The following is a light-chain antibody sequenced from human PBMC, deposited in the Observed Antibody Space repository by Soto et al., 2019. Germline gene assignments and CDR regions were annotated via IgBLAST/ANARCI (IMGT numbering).Light chain of an antibody. CDR1: QSVDNNH. CDR2: GPS. J-gene: IGKJ1*01. V-gene: IGKV3-20*01. CDR3: QQYGSSGT. Sequence: VGTQCPGSWSLSPGKRAPPSPRASQSVDNNHVAWYQQRRGLPPRLLIYGPSNRATGIPDRFSGSGSGTDFTLTISRLEPEDFAVYFCQQYGSSGTFGQGSNV.